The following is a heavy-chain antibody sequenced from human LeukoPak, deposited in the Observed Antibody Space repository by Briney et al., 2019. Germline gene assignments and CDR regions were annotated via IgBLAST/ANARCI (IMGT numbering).Heavy chain of an antibody. J-gene: IGHJ5*02. CDR3: ARGNYDFAYDP. Sequence: PGGSLRLSCAAFGFSVSDFDMNWVRQAPGKGLEWVSYISTSGSYIHYADSVKGRFTISRDAGKNSLYLQMDSLTVEDTAVYFCARGNYDFAYDPWGQGTLVTVSS. CDR1: GFSVSDFD. V-gene: IGHV3-21*01. CDR2: ISTSGSYI. D-gene: IGHD3-3*01.